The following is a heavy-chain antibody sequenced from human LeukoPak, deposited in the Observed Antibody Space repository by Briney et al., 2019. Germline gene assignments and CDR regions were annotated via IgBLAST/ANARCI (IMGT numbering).Heavy chain of an antibody. J-gene: IGHJ6*03. CDR3: SRVNIVATIFYYMDV. V-gene: IGHV3-49*04. CDR2: IRSKAYGGTT. D-gene: IGHD5-12*01. Sequence: GGSLRLSCTASGFTFGDYAMSWVRQAPGKGLEWVGFIRSKAYGGTTEYAASVKGRFTISRDDSKSIAYLQMNSLKTEDTAVYYCSRVNIVATIFYYMDVWGKGTTVTVSS. CDR1: GFTFGDYA.